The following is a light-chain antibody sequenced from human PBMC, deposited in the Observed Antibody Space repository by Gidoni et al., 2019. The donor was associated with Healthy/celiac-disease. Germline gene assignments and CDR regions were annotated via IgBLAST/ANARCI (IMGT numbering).Light chain of an antibody. V-gene: IGLV2-14*03. CDR3: SSYTSSSTLHVI. Sequence: QSALTQPASVSGSPGQSITISCTGTSSDVGGYNYVSWYQQHPGKAPKLMIYDTSNRPSGVSNRFSGSKSGNTASLTISELQAEDEADYYCSSYTSSSTLHVIFGGGTKLTVL. CDR2: DTS. CDR1: SSDVGGYNY. J-gene: IGLJ2*01.